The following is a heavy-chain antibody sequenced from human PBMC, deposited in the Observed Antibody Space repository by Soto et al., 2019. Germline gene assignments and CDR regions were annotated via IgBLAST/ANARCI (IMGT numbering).Heavy chain of an antibody. J-gene: IGHJ5*02. CDR3: ARGQSGGYSYGANWFDP. V-gene: IGHV4-59*01. Sequence: SETLSLTCTVSGGSISSYYWSWIRQPPGKGLEWIGYIYYSGSTNYNPSLKSRVTISVDTSKNQFSLKLSSVTAADTAVYYCARGQSGGYSYGANWFDPWGQGTLVTVSS. CDR2: IYYSGST. CDR1: GGSISSYY. D-gene: IGHD5-18*01.